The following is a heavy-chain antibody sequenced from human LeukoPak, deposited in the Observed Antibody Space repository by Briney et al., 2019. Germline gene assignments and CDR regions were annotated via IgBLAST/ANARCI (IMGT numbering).Heavy chain of an antibody. CDR3: ARHWVVLLDAFDI. D-gene: IGHD2/OR15-2a*01. Sequence: SETLSLTCAVYGGSFSGYYWSWIRQPPGKGLEWIGEINHSGSTNYSPSLKSRVTISVDTSKNQFSLRLSSVTAADTAVYYCARHWVVLLDAFDIWGQGTMVTISS. J-gene: IGHJ3*02. CDR1: GGSFSGYY. CDR2: INHSGST. V-gene: IGHV4-34*01.